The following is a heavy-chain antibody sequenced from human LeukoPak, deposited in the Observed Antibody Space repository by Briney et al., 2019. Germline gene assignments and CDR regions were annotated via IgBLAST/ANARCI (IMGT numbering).Heavy chain of an antibody. Sequence: ASVKVSCKASGYTFTSYDINWVRQATGQGLEWMGWMNPNSGNTGYAQKFQGRVTMTRSTSISTAYMELSSLRSEDTAIYYCARALYCSSTSCYVRGFDPWGQGTLVTVSS. CDR2: MNPNSGNT. V-gene: IGHV1-8*01. D-gene: IGHD2-2*01. CDR1: GYTFTSYD. CDR3: ARALYCSSTSCYVRGFDP. J-gene: IGHJ5*02.